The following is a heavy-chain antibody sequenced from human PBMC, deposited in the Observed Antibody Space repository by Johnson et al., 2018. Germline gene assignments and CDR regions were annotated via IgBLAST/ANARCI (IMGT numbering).Heavy chain of an antibody. CDR2: IHYTGST. V-gene: IGHV4-59*01. Sequence: QVQLQESGPGLVKPSETLSLTCTISGGSFSTYYWSWIRQPPGKGLEWVAYIHYTGSTNYNPSLKSRVTMSVDTSENQFSLKLTSVTAADTAVYYCAREWSACEFWGQGTMVIVSS. D-gene: IGHD1-26*01. CDR1: GGSFSTYY. J-gene: IGHJ3*01. CDR3: AREWSACEF.